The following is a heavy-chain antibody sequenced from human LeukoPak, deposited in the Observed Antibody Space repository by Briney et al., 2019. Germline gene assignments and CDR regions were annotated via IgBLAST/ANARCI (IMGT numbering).Heavy chain of an antibody. CDR2: ISSSSSYI. CDR1: GFTFSSYS. J-gene: IGHJ4*02. V-gene: IGHV3-21*01. D-gene: IGHD4-17*01. CDR3: ARDRHDYDDYVRGY. Sequence: PGGSLRLSCAASGFTFSSYSMNWVRQAPGKGLEWVSSISSSSSYIYYADSVKGRFTISRDNAKNSLYLQMNSLRAEDTAVYYCARDRHDYDDYVRGYWGQGTLVTVSS.